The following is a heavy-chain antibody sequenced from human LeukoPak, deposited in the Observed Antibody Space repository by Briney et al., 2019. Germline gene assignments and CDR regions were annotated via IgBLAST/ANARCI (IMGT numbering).Heavy chain of an antibody. J-gene: IGHJ4*02. Sequence: GGSLRLSCAASGFTLSSYWMSWVRQAPGKGLEWVANIKQDGSEKYYVDSVKGRFTIARDNSENTVSLQMNTLKTEDTAVYYCAKGLRWFGDFYFNFFDYWGQGILVTVSS. V-gene: IGHV3-7*01. CDR3: AKGLRWFGDFYFNFFDY. CDR1: GFTLSSYW. D-gene: IGHD3-10*01. CDR2: IKQDGSEK.